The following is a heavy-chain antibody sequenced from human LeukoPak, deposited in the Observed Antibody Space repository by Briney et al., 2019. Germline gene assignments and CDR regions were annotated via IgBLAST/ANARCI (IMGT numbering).Heavy chain of an antibody. CDR2: IYTSGST. J-gene: IGHJ5*02. CDR1: GGSISSYY. D-gene: IGHD4-17*01. V-gene: IGHV4-4*09. Sequence: PSETLSLTCTVSGGSISSYYWSWIRQPPGKGLEWIGYIYTSGSTNYNPSLKSRVTISVDTSKNQFSLKLSSVTAADTAVYYCARGYYGAGWFDPWGQGTLVTVSS. CDR3: ARGYYGAGWFDP.